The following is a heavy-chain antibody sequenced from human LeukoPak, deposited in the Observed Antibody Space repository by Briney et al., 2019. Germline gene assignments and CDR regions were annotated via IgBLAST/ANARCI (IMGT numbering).Heavy chain of an antibody. CDR1: GGTFSSYA. V-gene: IGHV1-69*13. J-gene: IGHJ5*02. CDR3: ARPYCSSTSCYGSGWFDP. Sequence: SSVKVSCKASGGTFSSYAISWVRQAPGQGLEWMGGIIPIFGTANYAQKFQGRVTITADESTSTAYMELSSLRSEDTAVYYCARPYCSSTSCYGSGWFDPWGQGTLVTVSS. CDR2: IIPIFGTA. D-gene: IGHD2-2*01.